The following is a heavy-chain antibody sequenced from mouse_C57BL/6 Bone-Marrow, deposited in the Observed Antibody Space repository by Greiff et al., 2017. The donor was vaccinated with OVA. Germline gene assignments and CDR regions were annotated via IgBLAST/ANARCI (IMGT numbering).Heavy chain of an antibody. Sequence: EVKLMESGGGLVKPGGSLKLSCAASGFTFSSYAMSWVRQTPEKRLEWVATISDGGSYTYYPDNVKGRFTISRDNAKNNLYLQMSHRKSEDTAMYYCARDWSIFAYWGQGTLVTVSA. CDR3: ARDWSIFAY. CDR2: ISDGGSYT. V-gene: IGHV5-4*01. CDR1: GFTFSSYA. J-gene: IGHJ3*01. D-gene: IGHD2-10*02.